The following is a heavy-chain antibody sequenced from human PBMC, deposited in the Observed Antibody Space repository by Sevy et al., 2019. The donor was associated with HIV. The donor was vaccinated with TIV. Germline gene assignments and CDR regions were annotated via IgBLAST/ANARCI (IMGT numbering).Heavy chain of an antibody. Sequence: GGSLRLSCVTSGFTFRTSGMHWVRQSPGKGLEWVAVISYDEAHKNYADSVKGRFSISKDNSKNTLYLQMSSLRTEDTAVYYCAKDYSAGITMVRGGYRAQWDYFDYWGQGTQVTVSS. CDR3: AKDYSAGITMVRGGYRAQWDYFDY. D-gene: IGHD3-10*01. CDR2: ISYDEAHK. CDR1: GFTFRTSG. J-gene: IGHJ4*02. V-gene: IGHV3-30*18.